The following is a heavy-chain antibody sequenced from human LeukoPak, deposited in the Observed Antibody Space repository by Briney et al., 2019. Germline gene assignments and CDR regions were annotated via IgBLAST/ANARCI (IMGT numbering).Heavy chain of an antibody. CDR1: GFTFSSYA. J-gene: IGHJ4*02. D-gene: IGHD3-22*01. Sequence: GESLRLSCAASGFTFSSYAMSWVRQAPGKGLEWVSAISGSGGSAYYADSVKGRFTISRDNSKNTLYLQMNSLRAEDTAVYYCAKGGRYYYDSSGYHFDYWGQGTLVTVSS. V-gene: IGHV3-23*01. CDR3: AKGGRYYYDSSGYHFDY. CDR2: ISGSGGSA.